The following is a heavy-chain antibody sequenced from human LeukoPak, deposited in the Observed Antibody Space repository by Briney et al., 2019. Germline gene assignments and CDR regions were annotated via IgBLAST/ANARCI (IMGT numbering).Heavy chain of an antibody. Sequence: SETLSLTCAVSGGSITSNTWWSWVRQPPGKGLEWIGEIYQSGNTNYNPSLKSRVTISVDTSKNQFSLKLSSVTAADTAVYYCARHAPHYDSSGYDTFDYWGQGTLVTVSS. D-gene: IGHD3-22*01. CDR2: IYQSGNT. CDR1: GGSITSNTW. CDR3: ARHAPHYDSSGYDTFDY. V-gene: IGHV4-4*02. J-gene: IGHJ4*02.